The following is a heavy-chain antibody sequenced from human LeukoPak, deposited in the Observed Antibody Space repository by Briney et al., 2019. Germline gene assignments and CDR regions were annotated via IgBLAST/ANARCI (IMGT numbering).Heavy chain of an antibody. Sequence: GASVKVSCKASGYTFTSYGINWVRQAPGQGLEWMGWISAYNGNTNYAQKLQGRVTMTTDTSTSTAYMELRSLRSDDTAVYYCARDHRTNGICYMGHYWGQGTLVTVSS. CDR2: ISAYNGNT. J-gene: IGHJ4*02. V-gene: IGHV1-18*01. CDR1: GYTFTSYG. CDR3: ARDHRTNGICYMGHY. D-gene: IGHD2-8*01.